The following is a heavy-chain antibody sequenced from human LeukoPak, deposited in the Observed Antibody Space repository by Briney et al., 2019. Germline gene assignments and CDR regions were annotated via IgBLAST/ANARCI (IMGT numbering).Heavy chain of an antibody. V-gene: IGHV3-7*01. CDR1: GFTFSNYW. CDR2: IKQDESEK. D-gene: IGHD4-23*01. CDR3: ARDIDYGGNSGFDY. J-gene: IGHJ4*02. Sequence: GGSLRLSCAASGFTFSNYWMSWVRQAPGKGLEWVANIKQDESEKHYVDSVKGRFTISRDNSKNTLYLQMNSLRAEDTAVYYCARDIDYGGNSGFDYWGQGTLVTVSS.